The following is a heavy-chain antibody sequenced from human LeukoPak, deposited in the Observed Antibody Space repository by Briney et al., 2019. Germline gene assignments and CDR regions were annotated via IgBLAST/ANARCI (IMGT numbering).Heavy chain of an antibody. CDR1: GYTFTGYY. J-gene: IGHJ5*02. CDR2: INPNSGGT. V-gene: IGHV1-2*02. Sequence: ASVKVSCKASGYTFTGYYMYWVRQAPGQGLEWMGWINPNSGGTNYAQKFQGRVTMTRDTSISTAYMELSRLRSDDTAVYYCARVGVLRYFDWLLGNPAFDPWGQGTLVTVSS. D-gene: IGHD3-9*01. CDR3: ARVGVLRYFDWLLGNPAFDP.